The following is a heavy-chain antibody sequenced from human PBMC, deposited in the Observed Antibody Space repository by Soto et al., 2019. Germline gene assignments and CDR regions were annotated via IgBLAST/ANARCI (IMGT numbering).Heavy chain of an antibody. Sequence: SETLSLTCTVSGGSMSSSSYYWGWIRQPPGKGLEWIANMYFSGFYSGSTSYNPSLKSRVTISVDTSKNQFSLQVSSVTAADTAVYYCARGITMVRGVTPYYYYGMDVWGQGTTVTVSS. CDR1: GGSMSSSSYY. J-gene: IGHJ6*02. CDR2: MYFSGFYSGST. D-gene: IGHD3-10*01. CDR3: ARGITMVRGVTPYYYYGMDV. V-gene: IGHV4-39*01.